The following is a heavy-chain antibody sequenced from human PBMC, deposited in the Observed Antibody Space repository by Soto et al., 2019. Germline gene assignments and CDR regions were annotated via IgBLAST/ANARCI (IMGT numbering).Heavy chain of an antibody. CDR1: GFTFSTFD. J-gene: IGHJ5*02. D-gene: IGHD3-10*01. CDR2: IGTLSDT. V-gene: IGHV3-13*01. CDR3: ARGRSFSYDSTPPPMFDP. Sequence: PGGSLRLSCAGSGFTFSTFDIHWVRQAPGEGLEWVSGIGTLSDTFYAASVQGRFTISRQNAKNSVYLQMNSLRAGDTAFYYCARGRSFSYDSTPPPMFDPWGQGTLVTVPQ.